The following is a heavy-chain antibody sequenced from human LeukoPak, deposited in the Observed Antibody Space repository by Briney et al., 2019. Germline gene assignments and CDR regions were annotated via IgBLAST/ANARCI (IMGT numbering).Heavy chain of an antibody. D-gene: IGHD3-10*01. CDR2: INYSGST. CDR1: GVSISHYY. V-gene: IGHV4-59*01. CDR3: ARDYFGSGFFDY. J-gene: IGHJ4*02. Sequence: SETLSLTCTVSGVSISHYYWSWIRQPPGKGLEWIGYINYSGSTNYNPSLQSRATISVDPSKSQFSLRLSSVTAADTAVYYCARDYFGSGFFDYWGQGILVTVSS.